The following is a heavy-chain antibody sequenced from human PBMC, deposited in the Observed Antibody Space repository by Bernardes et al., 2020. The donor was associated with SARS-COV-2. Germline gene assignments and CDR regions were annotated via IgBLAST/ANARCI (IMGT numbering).Heavy chain of an antibody. J-gene: IGHJ6*02. Sequence: SETLSLTCTVSGGSVSSGSYYWSWIRQPPGKGLEWIGSIYYSGSTNYNPSLKSRVTISVDSSKNQFSLKVRSLTAADTAVYYCARDILSPDYYFHGMDVWGQGTTITVSS. CDR1: GGSVSSGSYY. V-gene: IGHV4-61*01. CDR2: IYYSGST. CDR3: ARDILSPDYYFHGMDV.